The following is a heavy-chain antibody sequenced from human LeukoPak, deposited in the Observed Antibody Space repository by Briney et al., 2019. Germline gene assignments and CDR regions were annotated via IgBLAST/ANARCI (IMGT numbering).Heavy chain of an antibody. CDR3: TRPARPGLGYYYYYMDV. CDR2: INHSGST. D-gene: IGHD6-6*01. CDR1: GGSFSGYY. V-gene: IGHV4-34*01. Sequence: SETLSLTCAVYGGSFSGYYWSWIRQPPGKGLEWIGEINHSGSTNYNPSLKSRVTISVDTSKNQFSLKLSSVTAADTAVYYCTRPARPGLGYYYYYMDVWGKGTTVTVSS. J-gene: IGHJ6*03.